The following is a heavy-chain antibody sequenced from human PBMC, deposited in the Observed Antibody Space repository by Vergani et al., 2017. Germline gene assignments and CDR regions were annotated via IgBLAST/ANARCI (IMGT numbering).Heavy chain of an antibody. D-gene: IGHD6-13*01. CDR2: ISGSGGST. Sequence: EVQLLESGGGLVQPGGSLRLSCAASGFTFSSYAMNWVRQAPGKGLEWVSAISGSGGSTYSADPVKGRFTISRDNSKKTLYLQMNSLRAEDTAVYYCAKGQAGAGTDYWGQGTLVTVSS. CDR1: GFTFSSYA. V-gene: IGHV3-23*01. J-gene: IGHJ4*02. CDR3: AKGQAGAGTDY.